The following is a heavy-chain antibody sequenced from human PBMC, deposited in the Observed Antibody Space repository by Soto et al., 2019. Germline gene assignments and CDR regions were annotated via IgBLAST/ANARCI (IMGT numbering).Heavy chain of an antibody. V-gene: IGHV4-59*01. CDR2: IYYSGSN. J-gene: IGHJ4*02. D-gene: IGHD3-3*01. CDR3: ARDLGSDDFWSGYSTSTAAT. Sequence: PRKVLEWIGYIYYSGSNNYNPSIKSRVTISVDTSKNQFSLKLSSVTAADTAVYYCARDLGSDDFWSGYSTSTAATWGQGTLVTVSS.